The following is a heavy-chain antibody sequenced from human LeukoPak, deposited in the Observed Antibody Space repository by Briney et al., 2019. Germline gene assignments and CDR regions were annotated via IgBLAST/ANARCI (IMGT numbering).Heavy chain of an antibody. V-gene: IGHV4-39*07. CDR1: GGSISSSSYY. J-gene: IGHJ5*02. CDR3: AREGQRSVLMVYAYANWFDP. Sequence: PSETLSLTCTVSGGSISSSSYYWGWIRQPPGKGLEWIGSIYYSGSTYYNPSLKSRVTISVDTSKNQFSLKLSSVTAADTAVYYCAREGQRSVLMVYAYANWFDPWGQGTLVTVSS. CDR2: IYYSGST. D-gene: IGHD2-8*01.